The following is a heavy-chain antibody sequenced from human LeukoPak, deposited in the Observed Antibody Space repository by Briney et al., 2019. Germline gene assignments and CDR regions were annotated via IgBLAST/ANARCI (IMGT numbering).Heavy chain of an antibody. CDR1: GGSISIGDYY. D-gene: IGHD5-18*01. CDR2: IYYSGST. V-gene: IGHV4-31*03. CDR3: ARDSGYSYGPFDN. Sequence: SETLSLTCTVSGGSISIGDYYWSWIRQHPGQGLEWIGCIYYSGSTYYNPSLKSRVTISVDTSKNHVSLKLNSVTAADTAVYYCARDSGYSYGPFDNWGQGTLVTVSS. J-gene: IGHJ4*02.